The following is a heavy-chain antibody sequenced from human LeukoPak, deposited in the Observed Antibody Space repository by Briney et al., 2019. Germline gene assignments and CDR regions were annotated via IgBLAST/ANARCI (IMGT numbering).Heavy chain of an antibody. J-gene: IGHJ3*02. D-gene: IGHD3-10*01. CDR2: ISAYNGNT. V-gene: IGHV1-18*01. Sequence: GASVKVSCKASGYTFTSYGISWVRQAPGQGLEWMGWISAYNGNTNYAQKLQGRVTMTTDTSTSTAYMELRSLRSDDTAVYYCARVIPMVAYGVHFVDAFDIWGQGTMVTVSS. CDR1: GYTFTSYG. CDR3: ARVIPMVAYGVHFVDAFDI.